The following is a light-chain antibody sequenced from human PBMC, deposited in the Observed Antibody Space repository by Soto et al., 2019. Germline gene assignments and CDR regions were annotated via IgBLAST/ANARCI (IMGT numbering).Light chain of an antibody. J-gene: IGKJ1*01. CDR1: QTISGW. CDR2: AAS. Sequence: DIQMTQSPSTLSASVGDTVTITCRASQTISGWLAWYQQKPGKAPKLLIFAASSLQSGVHSRFSGSRSGPDFTLTIRSLQPEDFATYYCKQSYSSPPTFGQGTKVDIK. CDR3: KQSYSSPPT. V-gene: IGKV1-39*01.